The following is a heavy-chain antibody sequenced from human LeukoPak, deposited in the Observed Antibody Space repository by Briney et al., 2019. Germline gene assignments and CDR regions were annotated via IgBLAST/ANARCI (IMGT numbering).Heavy chain of an antibody. D-gene: IGHD4-23*01. V-gene: IGHV4-30-4*01. CDR2: IYYSGST. CDR1: GGSISSGDYY. Sequence: SATLSLTCTVSGGSISSGDYYWSWIRQPPGKGLEWIGYIYYSGSTYYNPSLKSRVTISVDTSKNQFSLKLSSVTAADTAVYYCARGRTDVDYGGELFDYWGQGTLVTVSS. J-gene: IGHJ4*02. CDR3: ARGRTDVDYGGELFDY.